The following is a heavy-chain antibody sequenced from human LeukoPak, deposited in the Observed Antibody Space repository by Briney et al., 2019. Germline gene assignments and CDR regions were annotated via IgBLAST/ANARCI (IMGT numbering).Heavy chain of an antibody. D-gene: IGHD6-13*01. CDR2: INPSGGST. CDR3: ARDSREYSSSWYISSTLPDY. Sequence: GASVKVSCKASGYTFTSYYMHWVRQAPGQGLEWMGIINPSGGSTSYAQKFQGRVTMTRDTSTSTVYMELSSLRSEDTAVYYCARDSREYSSSWYISSTLPDYWGQGTLVTVSS. CDR1: GYTFTSYY. J-gene: IGHJ4*02. V-gene: IGHV1-46*01.